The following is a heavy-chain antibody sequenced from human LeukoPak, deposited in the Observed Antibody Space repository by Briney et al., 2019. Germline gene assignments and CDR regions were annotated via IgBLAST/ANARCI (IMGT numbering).Heavy chain of an antibody. CDR2: IWYDGSNK. V-gene: IGHV3-33*06. CDR1: GFTFSSDG. CDR3: AKDDGSGSYYNVRFDY. D-gene: IGHD3-10*01. Sequence: GGSLRLSCAASGFTFSSDGMHWVRQAPGKGLEWVAVIWYDGSNKYYADSVKGRFTISRDNSKNTLYLQMNSLRAEGTAVYYCAKDDGSGSYYNVRFDYWGQGTLVTVSS. J-gene: IGHJ4*02.